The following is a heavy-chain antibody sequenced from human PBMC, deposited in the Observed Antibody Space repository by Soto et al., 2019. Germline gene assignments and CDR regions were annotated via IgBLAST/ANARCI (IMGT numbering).Heavy chain of an antibody. V-gene: IGHV4-39*01. Sequence: LSLTCTVSGGSISSSSYYWGWIRQPPGKGLEWIGSIYYSGSTYYNPSLKSRVTISVDTSKNQFSLKLSSVTAADTAVYYCARHREYQLLNYFDYWGQGTLVTVS. CDR2: IYYSGST. J-gene: IGHJ4*02. CDR3: ARHREYQLLNYFDY. D-gene: IGHD2-2*01. CDR1: GGSISSSSYY.